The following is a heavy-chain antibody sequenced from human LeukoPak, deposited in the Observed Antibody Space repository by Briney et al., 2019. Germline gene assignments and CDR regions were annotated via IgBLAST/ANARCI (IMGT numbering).Heavy chain of an antibody. CDR2: IYTSGST. CDR3: ARAYCSSMSCYEDP. J-gene: IGHJ5*02. V-gene: IGHV4-4*07. CDR1: GGSISSYY. Sequence: SETLSLTCAVSGGSISSYYWSWIRQPAGKGLEWIGRIYTSGSTNYNPSLKSRVTMSVDTSKNQFSLKLSSVTAADTAVYYCARAYCSSMSCYEDPWGQGTLVTVSS. D-gene: IGHD2-2*01.